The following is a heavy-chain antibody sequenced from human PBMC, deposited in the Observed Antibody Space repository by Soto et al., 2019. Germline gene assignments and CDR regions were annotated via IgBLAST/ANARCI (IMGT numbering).Heavy chain of an antibody. CDR1: GFTFGDYA. Sequence: GGSLRLSCTASGFTFGDYAMSWFRQAPGKGLEWVGFIRSKAYGGTTEYAASVKGRFTISRDDSKSIAYLQMNSLKTEDTAVYYCTRDGEGYCSSTSCYERVAFDIWGQGTMVTVSS. CDR3: TRDGEGYCSSTSCYERVAFDI. V-gene: IGHV3-49*03. J-gene: IGHJ3*02. D-gene: IGHD2-2*01. CDR2: IRSKAYGGTT.